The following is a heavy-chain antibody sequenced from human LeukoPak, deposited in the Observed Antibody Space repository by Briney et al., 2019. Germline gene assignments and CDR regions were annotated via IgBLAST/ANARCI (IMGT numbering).Heavy chain of an antibody. V-gene: IGHV3-33*08. CDR3: ARVGTSSLGY. CDR1: GFSFSSHG. Sequence: GGSLRLSCAASGFSFSSHGMHWVRQAPGKGLEWVALIWYDGSKNYYGESVKGRFTISRDNVQNTLHLQMNSLRAEDTAVYYCARVGTSSLGYWGQGTLVTVSS. CDR2: IWYDGSKN. J-gene: IGHJ4*02. D-gene: IGHD7-27*01.